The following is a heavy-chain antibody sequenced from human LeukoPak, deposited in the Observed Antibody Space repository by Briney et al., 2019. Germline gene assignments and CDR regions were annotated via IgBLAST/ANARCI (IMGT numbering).Heavy chain of an antibody. CDR2: ISSSSSYI. CDR3: ARDYGSGSYSENAFDI. J-gene: IGHJ3*02. Sequence: GGSLRLSCAASGFTFSSYWMNWVRQAPGKGLEWVSSISSSSSYIYYADSVKGRFTISRDNAKNSLYLQMNSLRAEDTAVYYCARDYGSGSYSENAFDIWGQGTMVTVSS. D-gene: IGHD3-10*01. V-gene: IGHV3-21*01. CDR1: GFTFSSYW.